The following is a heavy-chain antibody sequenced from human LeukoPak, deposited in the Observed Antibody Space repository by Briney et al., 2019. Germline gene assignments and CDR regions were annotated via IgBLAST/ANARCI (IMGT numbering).Heavy chain of an antibody. V-gene: IGHV1-46*01. D-gene: IGHD3-3*01. CDR2: INPTGGST. CDR3: ARDYDFFSMDV. J-gene: IGHJ6*02. Sequence: ASVKVSCKASGYTFTNYAIHWVRQAPGQGLEWMGIINPTGGSTTYAQKFQGRVTMTRDTSTSTVYMELSSLRSEDTAVYYCARDYDFFSMDVWGQGTTVTVSS. CDR1: GYTFTNYA.